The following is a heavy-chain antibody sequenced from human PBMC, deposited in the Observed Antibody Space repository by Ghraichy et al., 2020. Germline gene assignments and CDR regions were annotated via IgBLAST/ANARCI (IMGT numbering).Heavy chain of an antibody. V-gene: IGHV3-30*02. D-gene: IGHD6-19*01. CDR3: AKSGYSSGWYGYYFDF. J-gene: IGHJ4*02. CDR2: IRYDGSNK. CDR1: GFTFRSYG. Sequence: GGSLRLSCAASGFTFRSYGIHWVRQVPGKGLEWVAFIRYDGSNKYYADSVKGRFTISRDNSKNTLFLQMNSLRAEDTAVYYCAKSGYSSGWYGYYFDFWGQGTLVTVSS.